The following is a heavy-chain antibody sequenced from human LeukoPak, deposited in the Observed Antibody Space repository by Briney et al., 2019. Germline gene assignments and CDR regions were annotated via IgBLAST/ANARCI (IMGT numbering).Heavy chain of an antibody. V-gene: IGHV4-4*02. J-gene: IGHJ4*02. CDR3: ARYPYSEYARRFDY. CDR1: GDSISSSNW. CDR2: IYHSGST. D-gene: IGHD5-12*01. Sequence: PSETLSLTCAVSGDSISSSNWWNWVRQPPGKGLEWIGEIYHSGSTNYNPSLKSRVTISVDKSKNQFSLNLSSVTAADTAVYYCARYPYSEYARRFDYWGQGTLVTVSS.